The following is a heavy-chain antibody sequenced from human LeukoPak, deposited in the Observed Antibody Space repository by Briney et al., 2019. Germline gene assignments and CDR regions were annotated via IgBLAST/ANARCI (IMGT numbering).Heavy chain of an antibody. J-gene: IGHJ4*02. D-gene: IGHD1-26*01. Sequence: ASVKVSCKASGGTFTSYTISWVRQAPGQGLEWMGRIIPILGIANYAQKFQGRVTITADKSTSTAYMELSSLRSEDTAVYYCARENSGSYYADWGQGTLVTVSS. CDR2: IIPILGIA. V-gene: IGHV1-69*02. CDR1: GGTFTSYT. CDR3: ARENSGSYYAD.